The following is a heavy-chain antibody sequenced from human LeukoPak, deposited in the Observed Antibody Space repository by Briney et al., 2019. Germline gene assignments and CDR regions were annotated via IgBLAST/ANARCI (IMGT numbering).Heavy chain of an antibody. J-gene: IGHJ5*02. CDR3: AKAYLSSSWYGVWFDP. CDR1: GFTFDDYA. D-gene: IGHD6-13*01. V-gene: IGHV3-9*01. CDR2: FSWNSGSI. Sequence: GGSLRLSCAASGFTFDDYAMHWVRQAPGKGLEWVSGFSWNSGSIGYADSVKGRFTISRDNAKNSLYLQMNSLRAEDTALYYCAKAYLSSSWYGVWFDPWGQVTLVTVSS.